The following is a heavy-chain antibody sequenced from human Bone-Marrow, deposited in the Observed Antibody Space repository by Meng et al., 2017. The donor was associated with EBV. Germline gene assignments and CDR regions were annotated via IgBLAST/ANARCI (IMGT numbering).Heavy chain of an antibody. V-gene: IGHV3-23*01. J-gene: IGHJ4*02. CDR1: GFTFNNYA. CDR3: APGAYGY. CDR2: ISRSGDST. Sequence: GQGLGSGGGLVQPGGSLRLSLAASGFTFNNYAMSWVRQAPGKGLEWVSAISRSGDSTYYADSVKGRFTISRDNSKNTLYLQMNSLRAEDTAVYYCAPGAYGYWGQGTLVTVSS. D-gene: IGHD5-12*01.